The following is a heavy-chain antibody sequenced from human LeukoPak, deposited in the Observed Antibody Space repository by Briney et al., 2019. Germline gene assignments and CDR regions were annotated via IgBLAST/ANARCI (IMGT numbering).Heavy chain of an antibody. CDR1: GGSISSSSYY. CDR2: IYYSGST. D-gene: IGHD1-26*01. CDR3: ARSAGATPPAYYYYYMDV. V-gene: IGHV4-39*07. J-gene: IGHJ6*03. Sequence: SETLSLTCTVSGGSISSSSYYWGWIRQPPGTGLEWIGSIYYSGSTYYNPSLKSRVTISVDTSKNQFSLKLSSVTAADTAVYYCARSAGATPPAYYYYYMDVWGKGTTVTVSS.